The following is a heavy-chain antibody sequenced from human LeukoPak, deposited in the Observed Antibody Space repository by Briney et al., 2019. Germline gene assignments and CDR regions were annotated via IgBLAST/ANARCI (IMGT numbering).Heavy chain of an antibody. Sequence: GGSLRLSCAASGFTFSSHWMHWVRQAPGKGLVWVSRINSDGSSTSYADSVKGRFTISRDNAKNTLYLQMNSLRAEDAAVYYCARDDYGDYRINFQHWGQGTLVTVSS. CDR1: GFTFSSHW. J-gene: IGHJ1*01. V-gene: IGHV3-74*01. CDR3: ARDDYGDYRINFQH. D-gene: IGHD4-17*01. CDR2: INSDGSST.